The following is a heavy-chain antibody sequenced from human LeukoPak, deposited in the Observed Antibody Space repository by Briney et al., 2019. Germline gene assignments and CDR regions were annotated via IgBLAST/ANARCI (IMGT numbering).Heavy chain of an antibody. D-gene: IGHD4-17*01. CDR1: GGSISSGGYY. CDR3: ARQYNYGDYGDDAFDI. V-gene: IGHV4-31*03. CDR2: IYYSGST. J-gene: IGHJ3*02. Sequence: SETLSLTCTVSGGSISSGGYYWSWIRQHPGKGLEWIGYIYYSGSTYYNPSLKSRVTISVDTSKNQFSLKLSSVTAADTAVYYCARQYNYGDYGDDAFDIWGQGTMVTVSS.